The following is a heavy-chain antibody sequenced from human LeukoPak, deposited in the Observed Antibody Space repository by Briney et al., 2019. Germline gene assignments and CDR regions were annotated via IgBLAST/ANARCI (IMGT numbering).Heavy chain of an antibody. V-gene: IGHV4-34*12. Sequence: SETLSLTCAVYGQSVSGSRSYWAWIRQPPGKGLEWIGNVLLSGRTTYNPALECRVSISMDSSKNQFSLTLTSVTAADTAVYYCAKEPDGIRFDPWGQGTLVTVSS. CDR3: AKEPDGIRFDP. J-gene: IGHJ5*02. CDR1: GQSVSGSRSY. D-gene: IGHD1-14*01. CDR2: VLLSGRT.